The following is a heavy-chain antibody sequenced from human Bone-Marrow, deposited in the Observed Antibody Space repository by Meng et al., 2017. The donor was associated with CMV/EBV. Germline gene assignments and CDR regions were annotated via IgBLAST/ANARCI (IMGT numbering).Heavy chain of an antibody. CDR1: FSSYG. D-gene: IGHD2-2*01. Sequence: FSSYGMHWVRQAPGKGLEWVAVIWYDGSNKYYADSVKGRFTISRDNSKNTPYLQMNSLRAEDTAVYYCARGRYCSSTSCLQAAFDIWGQGTMVTVSS. CDR3: ARGRYCSSTSCLQAAFDI. J-gene: IGHJ3*02. V-gene: IGHV3-33*01. CDR2: IWYDGSNK.